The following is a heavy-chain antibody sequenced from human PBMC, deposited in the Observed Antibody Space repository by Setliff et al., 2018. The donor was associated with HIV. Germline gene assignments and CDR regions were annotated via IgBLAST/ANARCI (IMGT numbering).Heavy chain of an antibody. Sequence: LRLSCAASGFTFSSYEMNWVRQAPGKGLEWVSYISSSGSTIYYADSVKGRFTISRDNAKNSLYLQMNSLRAEDTAVYYCARDLDFYGPDAFDIWGQGTMVTVS. CDR2: ISSSGSTI. CDR1: GFTFSSYE. CDR3: ARDLDFYGPDAFDI. D-gene: IGHD3-3*01. V-gene: IGHV3-48*03. J-gene: IGHJ3*02.